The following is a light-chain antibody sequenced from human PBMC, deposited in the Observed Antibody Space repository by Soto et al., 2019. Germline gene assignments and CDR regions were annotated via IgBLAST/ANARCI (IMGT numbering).Light chain of an antibody. CDR3: QVWDTSSDHPHVV. V-gene: IGLV3-21*02. J-gene: IGLJ2*01. CDR1: NIGSKS. CDR2: DDT. Sequence: SYELTQAPSVSVAPGQTARITCGGNNIGSKSVHWYQQKSGQAPVVVVYDDTGRPSGIPERFSGSNSGNTATLTISRVEAGDEADYYCQVWDTSSDHPHVVFGGGTKVTVL.